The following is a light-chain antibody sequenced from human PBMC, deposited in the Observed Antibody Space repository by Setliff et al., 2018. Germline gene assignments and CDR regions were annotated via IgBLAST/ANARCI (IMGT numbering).Light chain of an antibody. CDR3: SSYAGSNNPYV. V-gene: IGLV2-8*01. Sequence: QSALTQPPSASGSPGQSVTISCTGTSSDVGGYNYVSWYQQHPGKAPKLMIYEVSKRPSGVPDRFSGSKSGNTASLTVSGLQAEDEADYYCSSYAGSNNPYVCGTGTKVTV. J-gene: IGLJ1*01. CDR1: SSDVGGYNY. CDR2: EVS.